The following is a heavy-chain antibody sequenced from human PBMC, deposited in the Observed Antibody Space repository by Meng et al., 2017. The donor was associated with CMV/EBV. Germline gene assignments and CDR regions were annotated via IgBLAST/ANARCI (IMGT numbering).Heavy chain of an antibody. D-gene: IGHD2-2*01. CDR3: ARGPWVSGDIVVVPAADNWFDP. J-gene: IGHJ5*02. CDR2: IIPILGIA. Sequence: SVKVSCKASGCTFSSYTISWVRQAPGQGLEWMGRIIPILGIANYAQKFQGRVTITADKSTSTAYMELSSLRSEDTAVYYCARGPWVSGDIVVVPAADNWFDPWGQGTLVTVSS. V-gene: IGHV1-69*02. CDR1: GCTFSSYT.